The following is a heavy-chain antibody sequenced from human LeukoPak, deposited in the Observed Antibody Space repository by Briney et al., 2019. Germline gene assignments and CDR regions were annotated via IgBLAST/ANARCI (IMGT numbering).Heavy chain of an antibody. CDR3: ARHGVGATVVSFGDFDY. Sequence: SETLSLTCTVSGGSISSSSYYWGWIRQPPGKGLEWIGSIYYSGSTYYNPSLKSRVTISVDTSKNQFSLKLSSVTAADTAVYYCARHGVGATVVSFGDFDYWGQGTLVTVSS. D-gene: IGHD1-26*01. V-gene: IGHV4-39*01. CDR1: GGSISSSSYY. J-gene: IGHJ4*02. CDR2: IYYSGST.